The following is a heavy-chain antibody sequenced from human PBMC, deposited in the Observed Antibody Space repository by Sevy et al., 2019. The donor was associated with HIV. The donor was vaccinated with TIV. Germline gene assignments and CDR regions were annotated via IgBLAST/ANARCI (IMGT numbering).Heavy chain of an antibody. J-gene: IGHJ6*03. D-gene: IGHD6-19*01. CDR2: ISSSSSYI. CDR1: GFTFSSYS. V-gene: IGHV3-21*01. Sequence: EGSLRLSCAASGFTFSSYSMNWVRQAPGKGLEWVSSISSSSSYIYYADSVKGRFTISRDNAKNSLYLQMNSLRAEDTAVYYCARDSSGPDYYYYYYMDVCGKGTTVTVSS. CDR3: ARDSSGPDYYYYYYMDV.